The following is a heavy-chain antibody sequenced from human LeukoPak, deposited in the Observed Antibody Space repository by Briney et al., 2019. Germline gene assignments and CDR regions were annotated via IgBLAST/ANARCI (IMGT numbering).Heavy chain of an antibody. V-gene: IGHV3-9*01. CDR3: ARVGGGYSYGPPDH. CDR2: ISWNSGSI. D-gene: IGHD5-18*01. CDR1: GFTFDDYA. Sequence: GGSLRLSCAASGFTFDDYAMHWVRQAPGKGLEWVSGISWNSGSIGYADSVKGRFTISRDNAKNSLYLRMNSLRAEDTALYYCARVGGGYSYGPPDHWGQGTLVTVSS. J-gene: IGHJ4*02.